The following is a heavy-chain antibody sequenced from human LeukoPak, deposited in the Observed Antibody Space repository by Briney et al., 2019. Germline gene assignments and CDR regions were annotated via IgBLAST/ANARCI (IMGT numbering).Heavy chain of an antibody. J-gene: IGHJ4*02. CDR1: GDSISTSSYY. CDR2: IYYSGST. D-gene: IGHD4-17*01. CDR3: ARLPTVTFFDY. Sequence: PSETLSLTCSVSGDSISTSSYYWGWIRQPPGKGLEWIGSIYYSGSTYHIPSLKSRVTISVDTSKNQFSLRLSSVTAADTAVYYCARLPTVTFFDYWGQGTLVTVSS. V-gene: IGHV4-39*01.